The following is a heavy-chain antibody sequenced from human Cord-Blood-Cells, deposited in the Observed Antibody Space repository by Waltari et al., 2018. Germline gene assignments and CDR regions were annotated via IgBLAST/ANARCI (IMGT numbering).Heavy chain of an antibody. CDR2: MNPNSGNT. V-gene: IGHV1-8*01. CDR1: GYTFTSYD. CDR3: ARDRTDYDFWSGYRDYYYGMDV. D-gene: IGHD3-3*01. J-gene: IGHJ6*02. Sequence: QVQLVQSGAEVKKPGASVKVSCKASGYTFTSYDINWLRQAHGQGLEWMGWMNPNSGNTGYAQKFQGRVTMTRNTSISTAYMELSSLRSEDTAVYYCARDRTDYDFWSGYRDYYYGMDVWGQGTTVTVSS.